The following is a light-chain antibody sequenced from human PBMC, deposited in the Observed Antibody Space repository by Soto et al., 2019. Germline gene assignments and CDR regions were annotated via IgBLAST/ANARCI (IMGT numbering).Light chain of an antibody. CDR2: KAS. CDR1: QSISSW. J-gene: IGKJ1*01. CDR3: QQYNSYSWT. Sequence: IQMTMSPSTLSASVGDRVTITSRASQSISSWLAWYQQKPGKAPKLLIYKASSLESGVPSRFSGSGSGTEFTLTISSLQPDDFATYYCQQYNSYSWTFGQGTKVDIK. V-gene: IGKV1-5*03.